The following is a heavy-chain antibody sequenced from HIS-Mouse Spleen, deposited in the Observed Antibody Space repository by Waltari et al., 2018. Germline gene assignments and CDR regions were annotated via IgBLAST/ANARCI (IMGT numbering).Heavy chain of an antibody. CDR3: AREIPYSSSWYDWYFDL. V-gene: IGHV3-30*03. D-gene: IGHD6-13*01. CDR1: GFTFSSYG. Sequence: QVQLVESGGGVVQPGRSLRLSCAAPGFTFSSYGLHLFRQAPGKGLEWVAVISYDGSNKYYADSVKGRFTISRDNSKNTLYLQMNSLRAEDTAVYYCAREIPYSSSWYDWYFDLWGRGTLVTVSS. CDR2: ISYDGSNK. J-gene: IGHJ2*01.